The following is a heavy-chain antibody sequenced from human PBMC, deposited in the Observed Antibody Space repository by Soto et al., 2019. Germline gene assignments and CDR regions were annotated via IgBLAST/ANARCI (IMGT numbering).Heavy chain of an antibody. V-gene: IGHV3-48*02. CDR1: GFAFISYS. J-gene: IGHJ4*02. CDR3: ARAVRYCSGGSCYLADY. Sequence: GSLRLSCAASGFAFISYSINFFRHSPVKGLEWVSYISSSSSTIYYADSVKGRFTISRDNAKNSLYLQMNSLRDEDTAVYYCARAVRYCSGGSCYLADYWGQGTLVTVSS. CDR2: ISSSSSTI. D-gene: IGHD2-15*01.